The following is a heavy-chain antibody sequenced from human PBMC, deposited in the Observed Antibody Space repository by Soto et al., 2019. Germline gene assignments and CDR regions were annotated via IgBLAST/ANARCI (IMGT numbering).Heavy chain of an antibody. J-gene: IGHJ4*02. V-gene: IGHV1-2*03. Sequence: LGASVKVSFKASGCTFTGYYMHWVLQAPGQGLEWMGWINPNSGGTNYAQKFQGRVTMTRDTSISTAYMELNSLRAEDTAVYYCAKLDVPFILPIAAAGLYYFDYWGQGTLVTVSS. CDR2: INPNSGGT. CDR3: AKLDVPFILPIAAAGLYYFDY. CDR1: GCTFTGYY. D-gene: IGHD6-13*01.